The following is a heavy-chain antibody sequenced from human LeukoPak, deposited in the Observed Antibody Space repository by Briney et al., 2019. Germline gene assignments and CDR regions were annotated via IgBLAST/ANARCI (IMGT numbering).Heavy chain of an antibody. J-gene: IGHJ4*02. CDR1: GYTFTGYY. CDR2: INPNSGGT. Sequence: ASVKVSCKASGYTFTGYYMHWVRQAPGQGLEWMGWINPNSGGTNYAQKFQGRVTMTRDTSISTAYMELSRLRSDDTAVYYCARDREQWLGGVDFDYWGQGTLVTVSS. D-gene: IGHD6-19*01. CDR3: ARDREQWLGGVDFDY. V-gene: IGHV1-2*02.